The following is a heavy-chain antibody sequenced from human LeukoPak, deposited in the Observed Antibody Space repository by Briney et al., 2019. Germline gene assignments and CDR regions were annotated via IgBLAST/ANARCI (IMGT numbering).Heavy chain of an antibody. CDR3: ARVDDSSGYPKPFDY. Sequence: GASVKVSCKASGYTFTSYYMHWVRQAPGQGLEWMGIINPSGGSTSYAQKFQGRVTMTRDTSTSTVYMELSSLRAEDTAVYYCARVDDSSGYPKPFDYWGQGTLVTVSS. J-gene: IGHJ4*02. CDR2: INPSGGST. D-gene: IGHD3-22*01. CDR1: GYTFTSYY. V-gene: IGHV1-46*01.